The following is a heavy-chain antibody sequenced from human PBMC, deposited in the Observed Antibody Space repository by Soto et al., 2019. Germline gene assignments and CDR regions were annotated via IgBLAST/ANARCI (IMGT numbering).Heavy chain of an antibody. V-gene: IGHV1-46*01. Sequence: GASVKVSCKASGYTFTTYYMHWVRQAPGQGLEWMGLINPSDGSTTYAQKSQGRVTITRDTSASTAYMELSSLRSEDTAVYYCARDNLIQLWFWSNAFDIWGQGTMVTVSS. CDR2: INPSDGST. J-gene: IGHJ3*02. D-gene: IGHD5-18*01. CDR1: GYTFTTYY. CDR3: ARDNLIQLWFWSNAFDI.